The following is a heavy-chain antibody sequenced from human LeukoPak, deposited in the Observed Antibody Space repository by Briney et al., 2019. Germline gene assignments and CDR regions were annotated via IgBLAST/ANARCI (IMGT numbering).Heavy chain of an antibody. Sequence: PSQTLSLTCTVSGGSISSGDYYWSWIRQPPGKGLEWIGYIYYSGGTYSNPSLKSRVTMSVDTSKNQFSLKLSSVTAADTAVYYCARDRGGYGAQQDYWGQGTLATVSS. CDR2: IYYSGGT. V-gene: IGHV4-30-4*08. D-gene: IGHD3-16*01. CDR3: ARDRGGYGAQQDY. CDR1: GGSISSGDYY. J-gene: IGHJ4*02.